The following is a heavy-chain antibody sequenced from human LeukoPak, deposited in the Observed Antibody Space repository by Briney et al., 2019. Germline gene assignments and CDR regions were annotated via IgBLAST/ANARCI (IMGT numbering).Heavy chain of an antibody. CDR3: ARDSGYGLF. CDR2: IYTSGST. CDR1: GDSISSGSYY. J-gene: IGHJ4*02. V-gene: IGHV4-61*02. Sequence: SETLSLTCTVSGDSISSGSYYWSWIRQPAGKGLEWIGRIYTSGSTNYNPSLKSRVTISVDTSKNQFSLKLSSVTAADTAVYYCARDSGYGLFWGQGTLVTVPS. D-gene: IGHD5-12*01.